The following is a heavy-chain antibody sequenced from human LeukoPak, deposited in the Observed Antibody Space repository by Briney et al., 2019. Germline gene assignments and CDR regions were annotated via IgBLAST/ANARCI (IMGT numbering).Heavy chain of an antibody. CDR3: ARAWSRRDYYYYMDV. V-gene: IGHV1-18*01. CDR2: ISVYNGNT. D-gene: IGHD3-3*01. J-gene: IGHJ6*03. CDR1: GYIFTSYG. Sequence: ASVKVSCKASGYIFTSYGISWVRQAPGQGLEWMGWISVYNGNTKYAQKLQGRVTMTTDTSTSTAYMEVRSLRSDDTAVYYCARAWSRRDYYYYMDVWGKGTTVTVSS.